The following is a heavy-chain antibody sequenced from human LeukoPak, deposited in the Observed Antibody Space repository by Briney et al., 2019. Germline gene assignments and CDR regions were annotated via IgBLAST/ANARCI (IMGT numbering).Heavy chain of an antibody. CDR1: GFTFSSYW. J-gene: IGHJ4*02. CDR3: TREKDGNSIY. Sequence: GGSLRLSCAASGFTFSSYWMHWVRQAPGKGLVWVSRINLDGSRIYYADSVKGRFTISRDNAKNTLYLQMSSLRAEDTAVYYCTREKDGNSIYWGQGTLVTVSS. D-gene: IGHD4-23*01. CDR2: INLDGSRI. V-gene: IGHV3-74*01.